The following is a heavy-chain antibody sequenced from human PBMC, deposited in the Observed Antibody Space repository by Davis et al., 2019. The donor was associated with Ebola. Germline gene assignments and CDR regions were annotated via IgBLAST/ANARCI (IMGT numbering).Heavy chain of an antibody. CDR1: GGSFSGYY. V-gene: IGHV4-34*01. J-gene: IGHJ4*02. D-gene: IGHD4-17*01. CDR2: INHSGST. CDR3: ARHLYGDYYFDY. Sequence: PSETLSLTCAVYGGSFSGYYWSWIRQPPGKGLEWIGEINHSGSTNYNPSLKSRVTISVDTSKNQFSLKLSSVTAADTAVYYCARHLYGDYYFDYWGQGTLVTVSS.